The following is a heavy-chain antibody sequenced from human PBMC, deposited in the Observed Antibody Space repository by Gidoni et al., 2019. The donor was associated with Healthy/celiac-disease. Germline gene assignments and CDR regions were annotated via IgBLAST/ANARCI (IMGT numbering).Heavy chain of an antibody. J-gene: IGHJ4*02. D-gene: IGHD5-18*01. CDR2: IIPNLGIA. CDR3: ASQVTTAMGPFDY. CDR1: GGSFSSYA. V-gene: IGHV1-69*04. Sequence: QVQLVQSGAEVKKPGSSVKVSCKASGGSFSSYAISWVRQAPGQGLEWMGRIIPNLGIANYAQKFQGRVTITADKSTSTAYMELSSLRSEDTAVYYCASQVTTAMGPFDYWGQGTLVTVSS.